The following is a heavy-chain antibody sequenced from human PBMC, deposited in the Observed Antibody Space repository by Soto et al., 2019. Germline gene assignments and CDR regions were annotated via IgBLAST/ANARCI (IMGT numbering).Heavy chain of an antibody. Sequence: SETLSLTCSVSGGSSSSKSYSWGWIRQPPGKGLEWIGTFYYSENTYYNPSLKSRVTISVDTSKNQFSLKLSSVTAADTAVYYCAKLAGYCSGNSCHGDYAMDVWGQGTTVTVSS. V-gene: IGHV4-39*01. J-gene: IGHJ6*02. D-gene: IGHD2-2*01. CDR1: GGSSSSKSYS. CDR2: FYYSENT. CDR3: AKLAGYCSGNSCHGDYAMDV.